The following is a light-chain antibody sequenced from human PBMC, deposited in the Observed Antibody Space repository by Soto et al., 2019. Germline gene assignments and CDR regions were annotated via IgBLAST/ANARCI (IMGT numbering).Light chain of an antibody. CDR3: QTWGTGIWV. Sequence: QSVLTQSPSASASLGAPVKLTCTLSSGQSRFAIAWHQQQPEKGPRYLMKVNSDGSHIKGDGIPDRFSGSSSGAERYLTISSLQSEDEADYYCQTWGTGIWVFGGGTKLTVL. J-gene: IGLJ3*02. CDR1: SGQSRFA. V-gene: IGLV4-69*01. CDR2: VNSDGSH.